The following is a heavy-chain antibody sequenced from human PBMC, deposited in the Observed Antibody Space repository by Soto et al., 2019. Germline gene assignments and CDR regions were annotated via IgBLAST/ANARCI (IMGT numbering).Heavy chain of an antibody. CDR2: IYYSGST. J-gene: IGHJ4*02. D-gene: IGHD3-3*01. V-gene: IGHV4-30-4*01. Sequence: SETLSLTCTVSGGSISSGDYYWSWIRQPPGKGLEWIGYIYYSGSTYYNPSLKSRVTISVDTSKNQFSLKLSSVTAADTAVYYCARDDALLRTFDHWGQGTLVTVSS. CDR1: GGSISSGDYY. CDR3: ARDDALLRTFDH.